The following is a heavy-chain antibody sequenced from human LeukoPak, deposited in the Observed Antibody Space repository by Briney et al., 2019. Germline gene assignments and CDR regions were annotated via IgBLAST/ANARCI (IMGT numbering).Heavy chain of an antibody. J-gene: IGHJ4*02. Sequence: GGSLRLSCAASGFTVSSNDMSWVRQAPGKGLEWVSVIHSGGGTDYADSVKGRFTISRDKTTLYLQMNSLRAEDTAVYYCARDAAPAYWGQGTLVTVSS. D-gene: IGHD6-13*01. CDR3: ARDAAPAY. CDR1: GFTVSSND. V-gene: IGHV3-53*01. CDR2: IHSGGGT.